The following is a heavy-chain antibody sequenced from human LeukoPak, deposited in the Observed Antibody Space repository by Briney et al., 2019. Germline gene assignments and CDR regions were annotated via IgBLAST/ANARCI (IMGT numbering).Heavy chain of an antibody. CDR1: GFTFDDYA. CDR3: AKDINYDFWSGYDAMDV. CDR2: ISWNSGSI. V-gene: IGHV3-9*01. D-gene: IGHD3-3*01. J-gene: IGHJ6*03. Sequence: GGSLRLSCAASGFTFDDYAMPWVRQAPGKGLEWVSGISWNSGSIGYADSVKGRFTISRDNAKNSLYLQMNSLRAEDTALYYCAKDINYDFWSGYDAMDVWGKGTTVTVSS.